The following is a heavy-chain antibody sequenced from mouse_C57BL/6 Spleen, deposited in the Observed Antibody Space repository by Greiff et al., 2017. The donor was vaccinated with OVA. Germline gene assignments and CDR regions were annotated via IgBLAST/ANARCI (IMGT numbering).Heavy chain of an antibody. CDR3: ARGYYGSSSHFDY. J-gene: IGHJ2*01. D-gene: IGHD1-1*01. Sequence: QLQESGPGLVKPSQSLSLTCSVTGYSITSGYYWNWIRQFPGNKLEWMGYISYDGSNNYNPSLKNRISITRDTSKNQFFLKLNSVTTEDTATYYCARGYYGSSSHFDYWGQGTTLTVSS. CDR2: ISYDGSN. V-gene: IGHV3-6*01. CDR1: GYSITSGYY.